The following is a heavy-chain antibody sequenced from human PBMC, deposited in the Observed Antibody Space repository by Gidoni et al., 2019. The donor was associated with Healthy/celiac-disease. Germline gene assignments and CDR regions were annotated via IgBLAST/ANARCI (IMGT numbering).Heavy chain of an antibody. CDR1: GGSITSTSYY. Sequence: QLQLQESGPGLVKLSETLSLTCSYSGGSITSTSYYWGWIRQPTGNGLEWIVSIYYSGSTYYNPSLKSRVTISLDTSKNQFSLKLSSVTAADTAVYYCARPGTYYDILTGYPSDAFDIWGQGTMVTVSS. CDR2: IYYSGST. D-gene: IGHD3-9*01. J-gene: IGHJ3*02. CDR3: ARPGTYYDILTGYPSDAFDI. V-gene: IGHV4-39*01.